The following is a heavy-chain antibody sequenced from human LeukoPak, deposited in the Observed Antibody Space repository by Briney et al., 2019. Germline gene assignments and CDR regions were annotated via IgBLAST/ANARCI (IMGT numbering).Heavy chain of an antibody. D-gene: IGHD6-6*01. CDR3: VREGSSSSSDYYYYYMDV. V-gene: IGHV1-2*02. Sequence: VASVKVSCKASGYTFTAYYMHWVRQAPGQGLEWMGWINPTSGGTNYAQKFQGRVTMTRDTSINTAYMELSRLRSDDTAVYYCVREGSSSSSDYYYYYMDVWGKGTTVTVSS. CDR2: INPTSGGT. J-gene: IGHJ6*03. CDR1: GYTFTAYY.